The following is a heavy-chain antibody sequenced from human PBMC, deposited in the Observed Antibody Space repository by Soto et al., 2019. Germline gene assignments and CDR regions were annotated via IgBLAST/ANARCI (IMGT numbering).Heavy chain of an antibody. Sequence: QVQLVQSGAEVKKPGASVKVSCMASGYTFTNFFIHWVRQAPGQGLEWMGIINPSGGSTRYAQIFQGRVTMTRDTSTSTVYMELSSLRSGDTGMFYCARDSGNGTNWYEGYFDSWGQGTLVTVSS. CDR2: INPSGGST. CDR3: ARDSGNGTNWYEGYFDS. D-gene: IGHD6-13*01. J-gene: IGHJ4*02. CDR1: GYTFTNFF. V-gene: IGHV1-46*01.